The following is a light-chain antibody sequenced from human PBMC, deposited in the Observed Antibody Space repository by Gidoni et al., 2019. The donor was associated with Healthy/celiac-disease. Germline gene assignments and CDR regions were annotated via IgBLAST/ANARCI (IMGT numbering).Light chain of an antibody. V-gene: IGKV3-20*01. J-gene: IGKJ1*01. CDR2: GAS. CDR1: QSVSSSY. CDR3: QQYGSSRT. Sequence: VLTQSPGTLSLSPGDRATLSCRASQSVSSSYLAWYQQKPGQAPRLLIYGASSRATGIPDRFSGSGSGTDFTLTISRLEPEDFAVYYCQQYGSSRTFXQXTKVEIK.